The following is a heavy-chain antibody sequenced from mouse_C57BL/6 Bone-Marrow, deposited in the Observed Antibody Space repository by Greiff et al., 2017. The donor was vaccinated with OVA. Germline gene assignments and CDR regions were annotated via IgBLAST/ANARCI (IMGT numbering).Heavy chain of an antibody. J-gene: IGHJ3*01. CDR3: ARPSFYYGFAY. Sequence: VMLVESGAELARPGASVKLSCKASGYTFTSYGISWVKQRTGQGLEWIGEIYPRSGNTYYNEKFKGKATLTADKSSSTAYMELRSLTSEDSAVYFCARPSFYYGFAYWGQGTLVTVSA. D-gene: IGHD2-1*01. V-gene: IGHV1-81*01. CDR1: GYTFTSYG. CDR2: IYPRSGNT.